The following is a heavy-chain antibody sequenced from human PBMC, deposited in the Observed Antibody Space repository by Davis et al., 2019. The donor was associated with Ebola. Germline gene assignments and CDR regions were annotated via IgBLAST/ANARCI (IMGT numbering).Heavy chain of an antibody. CDR2: IFYTGST. V-gene: IGHV4-30-4*07. CDR1: GVSLSSGNYP. D-gene: IGHD5-12*01. Sequence: SETLSLTCTVSGVSLSSGNYPWSWIRQPPGKGLEWIGYIFYTGSTYFNPSLHSRITMSVDTSKNEFSLELRSVTAADTAVYYCARGGDNGNDFWGQGTLVTVSS. CDR3: ARGGDNGNDF. J-gene: IGHJ4*02.